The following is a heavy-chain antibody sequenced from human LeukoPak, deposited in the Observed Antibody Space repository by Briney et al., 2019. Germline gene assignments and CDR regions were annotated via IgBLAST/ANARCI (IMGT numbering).Heavy chain of an antibody. V-gene: IGHV3-48*03. CDR3: ARTVGSTYFDY. J-gene: IGHJ4*02. Sequence: PGGSLRLSCAASGFIFSSYEMNWVRQAPGKGLEWVSYISTSGSTIYYADSVKGRFTISRDNAKNSLYLQMNSLRAEDTAAYYCARTVGSTYFDYWGQGTLVTVSS. D-gene: IGHD2-15*01. CDR1: GFIFSSYE. CDR2: ISTSGSTI.